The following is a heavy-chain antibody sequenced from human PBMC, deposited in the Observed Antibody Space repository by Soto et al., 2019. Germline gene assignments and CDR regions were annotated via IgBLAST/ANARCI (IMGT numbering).Heavy chain of an antibody. J-gene: IGHJ2*01. CDR1: GGSISSYY. CDR3: ARSGQSLTTVVTPPTFGYFDL. Sequence: QVQLQESGPGLVKPSETLSLTCTVSGGSISSYYWSWIRQPPGKGLEWIGYIYYSGSTNYNPSLKSRVTISVDTSKNQFSMKLSSVTAADTAVYYCARSGQSLTTVVTPPTFGYFDLWGRGTLVTVSS. CDR2: IYYSGST. V-gene: IGHV4-59*01. D-gene: IGHD4-17*01.